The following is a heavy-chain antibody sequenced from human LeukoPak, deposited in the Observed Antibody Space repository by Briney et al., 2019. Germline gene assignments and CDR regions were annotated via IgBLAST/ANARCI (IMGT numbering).Heavy chain of an antibody. D-gene: IGHD3-10*01. J-gene: IGHJ5*02. CDR3: ARHAYGSGPHNWFDP. Sequence: SETLSLTCTVSGVSISSSNSYWGWIRQPPGKGLEWIGSIYYTGNTYYNASLKSQVSISIDTSKNQFSLKLSSVTAADTAVYYCARHAYGSGPHNWFDPWGQGTLVTVSS. V-gene: IGHV4-39*01. CDR1: GVSISSSNSY. CDR2: IYYTGNT.